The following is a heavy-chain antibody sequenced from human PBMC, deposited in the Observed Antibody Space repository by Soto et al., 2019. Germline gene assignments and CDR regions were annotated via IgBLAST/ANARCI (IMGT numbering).Heavy chain of an antibody. Sequence: GASVKVSCKASGYTFTGYYMHWVRQAPGQGLEWMGWINPNSGGTNYAQKFQGWVTMTRDTSISTAYMELSRLRSDDTAVYYCARDKCIAAGVWFDPWGQGTLVTVSS. CDR2: INPNSGGT. D-gene: IGHD6-13*01. V-gene: IGHV1-2*04. CDR3: ARDKCIAAGVWFDP. J-gene: IGHJ5*02. CDR1: GYTFTGYY.